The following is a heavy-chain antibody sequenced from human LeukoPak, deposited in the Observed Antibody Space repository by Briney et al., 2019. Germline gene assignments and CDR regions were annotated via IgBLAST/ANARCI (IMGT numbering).Heavy chain of an antibody. CDR3: ARDLYSYEHYYYYGMDV. J-gene: IGHJ6*02. CDR1: GGTFSSYA. V-gene: IGHV1-69*01. Sequence: SVKVSCTASGGTFSSYAISWVRQAPGQGLEWMGGIIPIFGTANYAQKFQGRVTITADESTSTAYMELSSLRSEDTAVYYCARDLYSYEHYYYYGMDVWGQGTTVTVSS. D-gene: IGHD5-18*01. CDR2: IIPIFGTA.